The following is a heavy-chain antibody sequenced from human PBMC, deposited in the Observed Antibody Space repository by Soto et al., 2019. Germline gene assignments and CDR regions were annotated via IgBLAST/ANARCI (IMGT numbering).Heavy chain of an antibody. CDR1: GLACSSYA. CDR3: AKDSTGYSSGWYFHYYYYGMDV. Sequence: PGGSLRLSCAASGLACSSYAMSWVRQAPGKGLEWVSAISGSGGSTYYADSVKGRFTISRDNSKNTLYLQMNSLRAEDTAVYYCAKDSTGYSSGWYFHYYYYGMDVWGQGTTVTVSS. CDR2: ISGSGGST. D-gene: IGHD6-19*01. V-gene: IGHV3-23*01. J-gene: IGHJ6*02.